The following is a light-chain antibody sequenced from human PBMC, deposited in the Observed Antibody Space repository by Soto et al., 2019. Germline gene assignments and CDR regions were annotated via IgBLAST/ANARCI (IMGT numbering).Light chain of an antibody. CDR3: QQYGSSPPT. J-gene: IGKJ1*01. CDR2: DAS. V-gene: IGKV3-20*01. CDR1: QSVSSY. Sequence: DIVLTQSPVTLSLSPGERATLSCRASQSVSSYLAWYQQKPGQAPRLLISDASSRATGVPDRFSGSGSGTDFTLTISILEPEDFAMYYCQQYGSSPPTFGQGTKVEIK.